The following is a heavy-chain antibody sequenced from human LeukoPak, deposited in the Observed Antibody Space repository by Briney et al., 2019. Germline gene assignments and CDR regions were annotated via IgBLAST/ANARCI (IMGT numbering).Heavy chain of an antibody. V-gene: IGHV3-30*02. CDR3: AKDFPVYCSSTSCPLDY. D-gene: IGHD2-2*01. Sequence: PGGSLRLSCAASGFTFSSYGMHWVRQAPGKGLEWVAFIRYDGSNKYYADSVKGRFTISRDNSKNTLYLQMDSLRAEDTAVYYCAKDFPVYCSSTSCPLDYWGQGTLVTVSS. CDR1: GFTFSSYG. J-gene: IGHJ4*02. CDR2: IRYDGSNK.